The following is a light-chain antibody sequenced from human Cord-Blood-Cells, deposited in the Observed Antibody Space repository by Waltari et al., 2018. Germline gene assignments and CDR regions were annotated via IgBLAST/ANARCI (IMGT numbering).Light chain of an antibody. CDR2: GAS. V-gene: IGKV3-20*01. CDR1: QSVSSSY. CDR3: QQYGSSYT. J-gene: IGKJ2*01. Sequence: EIVLTQSPGTLSLSPGERATLPCRASQSVSSSYLAWYQQKPGQAPRLLIYGASSRATGIPDRFSGSGSGTDFTITISRLEPEDFAVYYCQQYGSSYTFGQGTKLEIK.